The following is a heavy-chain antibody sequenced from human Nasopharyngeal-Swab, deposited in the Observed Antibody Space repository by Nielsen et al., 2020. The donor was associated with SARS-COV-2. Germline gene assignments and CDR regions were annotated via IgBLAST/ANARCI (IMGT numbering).Heavy chain of an antibody. V-gene: IGHV3-74*01. Sequence: GGSLRLSCVASGFTLSNYWIHWVRQTPGKGLLWVSRINTDASRTSYADSVKGRFTISRDNAKTTVYLQMNSLRGEDTAVYYCTRVDVHDAFDMWGQGTMVTVSS. CDR3: TRVDVHDAFDM. J-gene: IGHJ3*02. CDR1: GFTLSNYW. D-gene: IGHD3-16*01. CDR2: INTDASRT.